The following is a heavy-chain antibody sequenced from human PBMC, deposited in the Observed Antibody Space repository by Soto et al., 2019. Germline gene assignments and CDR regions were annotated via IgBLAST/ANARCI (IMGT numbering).Heavy chain of an antibody. CDR3: EREVVGMAGPSWFDP. J-gene: IGHJ5*02. CDR1: SGSISSSNW. D-gene: IGHD2-15*01. V-gene: IGHV4-4*02. Sequence: PSETLSLTCAVSSGSISSSNWWSWVRQPPGKGLEWIGEIYHSGSTNYNPSLKSRVTISVDKSKNQFSLKLSSVTAADTAVYYCEREVVGMAGPSWFDPWGQGTLVTVSS. CDR2: IYHSGST.